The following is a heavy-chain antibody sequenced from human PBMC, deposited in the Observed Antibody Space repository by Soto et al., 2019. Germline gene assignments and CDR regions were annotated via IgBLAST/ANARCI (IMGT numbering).Heavy chain of an antibody. CDR2: IIPILGIA. Sequence: QVQLVQSGAEVKKPGSSVKVSCKASGGTFSSYTISWVRQAPGQGLEWMGRIIPILGIANYAQKIHGRVTITADNSTSTAYMELSSIRSEDTAVYYCARVLCSGGSCSYSPDAFDIWGQGTMVTVSS. V-gene: IGHV1-69*02. CDR1: GGTFSSYT. J-gene: IGHJ3*02. D-gene: IGHD2-15*01. CDR3: ARVLCSGGSCSYSPDAFDI.